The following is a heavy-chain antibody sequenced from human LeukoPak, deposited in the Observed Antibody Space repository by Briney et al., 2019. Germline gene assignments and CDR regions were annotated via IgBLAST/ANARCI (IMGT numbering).Heavy chain of an antibody. Sequence: ASVKVSCKASGFTFTDHFMHWVRQAPGQGLEWMGWINGNSGATFYAQKFQDRVTVTRDTSISTMYMELNRLTSDDTAVYFCARDFNWGADYWGQGTQVAVSS. V-gene: IGHV1-2*02. J-gene: IGHJ4*02. D-gene: IGHD7-27*01. CDR3: ARDFNWGADY. CDR2: INGNSGAT. CDR1: GFTFTDHF.